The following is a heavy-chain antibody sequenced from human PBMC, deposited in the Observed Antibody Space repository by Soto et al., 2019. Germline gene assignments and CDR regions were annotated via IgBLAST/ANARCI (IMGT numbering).Heavy chain of an antibody. J-gene: IGHJ2*01. CDR1: GGTFSSYA. V-gene: IGHV1-69*01. Sequence: QVQLVQSRAEVKKPGSSVKVSCKASGGTFSSYAISWVRQAPGQGLEWMGGIIPIFGTANYAQKFQGRVTITADESTSTAYMELSSLRSEDTAVYYCARRVWDGYNGWYFDLWGRGTLVTVSS. D-gene: IGHD5-12*01. CDR2: IIPIFGTA. CDR3: ARRVWDGYNGWYFDL.